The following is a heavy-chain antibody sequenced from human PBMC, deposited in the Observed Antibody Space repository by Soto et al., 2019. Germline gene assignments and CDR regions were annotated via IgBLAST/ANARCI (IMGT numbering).Heavy chain of an antibody. Sequence: PGGSLRLSCAASGFTFSSYWMSWVRQAPGKGLEWVANIKQDGSEKYYVDSVKGRFTISRDNAKNSLYLQMNSLRAEDTAVYYCARDGESGSGWNYYYYGMDVWGQGTTVTVSS. D-gene: IGHD6-19*01. CDR1: GFTFSSYW. J-gene: IGHJ6*02. V-gene: IGHV3-7*05. CDR2: IKQDGSEK. CDR3: ARDGESGSGWNYYYYGMDV.